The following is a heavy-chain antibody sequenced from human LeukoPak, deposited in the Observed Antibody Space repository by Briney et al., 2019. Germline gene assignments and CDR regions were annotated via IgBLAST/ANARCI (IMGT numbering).Heavy chain of an antibody. J-gene: IGHJ4*02. V-gene: IGHV3-21*01. CDR2: ISPDSNYK. CDR1: GFTFSTYS. CDR3: VRIGYGGLEWPNFDY. D-gene: IGHD3-3*01. Sequence: GGSLRLSCAASGFTFSTYSMNWLRLAPGKGLEWVSSISPDSNYKYYVDSAKGRFTISRDNAKSSLYLQMNSLRAEDTAVYYCVRIGYGGLEWPNFDYWGQGTLVTVSS.